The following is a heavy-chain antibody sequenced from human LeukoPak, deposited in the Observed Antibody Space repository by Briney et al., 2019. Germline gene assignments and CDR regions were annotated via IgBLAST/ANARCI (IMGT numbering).Heavy chain of an antibody. Sequence: ASVKVSCKASGYTFTGYYMHWVRQAPGQGLEWMGWINPNSGGTNYAQKLQGRVTMTTDTSTSTAYMGLRSLRSDDTAVYYCARAPLPYTVSYYYYYGMDVWGQGTTVTVSS. CDR1: GYTFTGYY. CDR3: ARAPLPYTVSYYYYYGMDV. V-gene: IGHV1-2*02. D-gene: IGHD4-17*01. J-gene: IGHJ6*02. CDR2: INPNSGGT.